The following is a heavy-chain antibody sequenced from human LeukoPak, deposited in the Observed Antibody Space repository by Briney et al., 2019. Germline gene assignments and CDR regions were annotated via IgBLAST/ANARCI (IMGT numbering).Heavy chain of an antibody. D-gene: IGHD7-27*01. Sequence: PGGSLRLSCAASGFTFSSYAMNWVRRAPGKGLEWVSSISGSGGSTYYADSVKGRFTISRDNSKNTLYLQMNSLRREDTAVYYCAKDGGLWVSAHWGDSWGRGTLVTVSS. CDR1: GFTFSSYA. J-gene: IGHJ4*02. CDR3: AKDGGLWVSAHWGDS. CDR2: ISGSGGST. V-gene: IGHV3-23*01.